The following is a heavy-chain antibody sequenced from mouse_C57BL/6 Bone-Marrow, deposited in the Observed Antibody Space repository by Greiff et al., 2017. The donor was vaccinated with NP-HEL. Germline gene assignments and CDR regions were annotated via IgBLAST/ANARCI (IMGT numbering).Heavy chain of an antibody. CDR1: GYAFSSSW. J-gene: IGHJ4*01. CDR2: IYPGDGDT. Sequence: QVQLQQSGPELVKPGASVKISCKASGYAFSSSWMNWVKQRPGKGLEWIGRIYPGDGDTNYHGKFKGKATLTADKSSSTAYLQLSSLTSDDSAVYFCARSGIYDGYYYYAMDYWGQGTSVTVSS. V-gene: IGHV1-82*01. D-gene: IGHD2-3*01. CDR3: ARSGIYDGYYYYAMDY.